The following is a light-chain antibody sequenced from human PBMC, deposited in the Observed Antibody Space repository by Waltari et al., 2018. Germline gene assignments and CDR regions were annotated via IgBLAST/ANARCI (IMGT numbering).Light chain of an antibody. CDR1: RSAVGAYKH. CDR3: NAYTRSASFV. Sequence: QSALTQPASVSGSPGQSITLSCSGTRSAVGAYKHVSWFQQPPGNVPRLLISDVSERPSGVSDRFSGSKSGNTASLTISNLQAEDEADYYCNAYTRSASFVFGGGTKLTVL. J-gene: IGLJ2*01. CDR2: DVS. V-gene: IGLV2-14*01.